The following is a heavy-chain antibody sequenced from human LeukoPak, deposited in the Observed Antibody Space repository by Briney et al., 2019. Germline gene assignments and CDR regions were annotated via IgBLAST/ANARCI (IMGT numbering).Heavy chain of an antibody. J-gene: IGHJ5*02. Sequence: GASVKVSCKASGYTFIGNYMHWVRQAPGQGLEWMGWINPNSGNTNYAQKLQGRVTMTTDTSTSTAYMELRSLRSDDTAVYYCARVGASDIVVVVAAPFDPWGQGTLVTVSS. D-gene: IGHD2-15*01. CDR2: INPNSGNT. V-gene: IGHV1-18*04. CDR1: GYTFIGNY. CDR3: ARVGASDIVVVVAAPFDP.